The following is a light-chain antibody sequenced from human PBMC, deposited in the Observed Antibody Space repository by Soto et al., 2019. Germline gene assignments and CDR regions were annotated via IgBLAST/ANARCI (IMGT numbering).Light chain of an antibody. V-gene: IGKV1-5*03. J-gene: IGKJ1*01. CDR1: QSISGW. CDR2: KAS. CDR3: QQYSYFAS. Sequence: DIQMTQSPSTLSASVGDRVTISCRASQSISGWLTWYQQKAGQAPKLLIYKASIVESGVPSRFSGSGSGTEFTLTISSLQPDHSATYYCQQYSYFASFGQGTRVEVK.